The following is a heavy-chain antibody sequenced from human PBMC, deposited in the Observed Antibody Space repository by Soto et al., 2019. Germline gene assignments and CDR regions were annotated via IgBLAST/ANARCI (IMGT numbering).Heavy chain of an antibody. CDR1: GGSISSNY. CDR2: IYYSGST. V-gene: IGHV4-59*01. D-gene: IGHD2-2*01. Sequence: SETLSLNCTDSGGSISSNYRSWIRQPPGKGLEWIGYIYYSGSTNYNPSLKSRVTISVDTSKNQFSLKLSSVTAADTAVYYCARGGDIVVVPAAIGNWFDPWGQGTLVTVS. CDR3: ARGGDIVVVPAAIGNWFDP. J-gene: IGHJ5*02.